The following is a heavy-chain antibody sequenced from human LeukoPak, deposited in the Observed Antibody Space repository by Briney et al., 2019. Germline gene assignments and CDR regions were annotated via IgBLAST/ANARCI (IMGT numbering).Heavy chain of an antibody. CDR1: GFTFSSYW. Sequence: GGLRLSCAASGFTFSSYWMSWVRQAPGKGPEWVAHIKQDASQEYHVDSVKGRFTISRDNAKNSLYLQMNSLRAEDTAVYYCARGVVYPAWSGPHWSDYWGQGALVTVSS. J-gene: IGHJ4*02. D-gene: IGHD3-3*01. V-gene: IGHV3-7*01. CDR3: ARGVVYPAWSGPHWSDY. CDR2: IKQDASQE.